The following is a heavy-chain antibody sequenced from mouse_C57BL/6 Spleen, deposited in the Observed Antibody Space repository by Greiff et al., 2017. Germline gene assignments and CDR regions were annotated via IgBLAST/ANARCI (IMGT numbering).Heavy chain of an antibody. CDR1: GFTFSDYG. CDR2: ISSGSSTI. V-gene: IGHV5-17*01. D-gene: IGHD2-1*01. Sequence: DVMLVESGGGLVKPGGSLKLSCAASGFTFSDYGMHWVRQAPEKGLEWVAYISSGSSTIYYADTVKGRFTISRDNAKNTLFLQMTSLRSEDTAMYYCARSDGNYWFAYWGQGTLVTVSA. CDR3: ARSDGNYWFAY. J-gene: IGHJ3*01.